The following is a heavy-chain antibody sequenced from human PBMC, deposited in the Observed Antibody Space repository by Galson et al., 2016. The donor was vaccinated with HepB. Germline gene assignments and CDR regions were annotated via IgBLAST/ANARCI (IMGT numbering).Heavy chain of an antibody. CDR3: ARERAMIVVVDNAYYFDY. CDR2: IYYSGST. J-gene: IGHJ4*02. CDR1: GGSVNNGRYY. Sequence: SETLSLTCTVSGGSVNNGRYYWSWVRQPPGKGLEWIGYIYYSGSTSYKSSLKSRVTMSIDMSKNQFSLKLTSVTAADTAVYFCARERAMIVVVDNAYYFDYWGRGILVTVSS. V-gene: IGHV4-61*01. D-gene: IGHD3-22*01.